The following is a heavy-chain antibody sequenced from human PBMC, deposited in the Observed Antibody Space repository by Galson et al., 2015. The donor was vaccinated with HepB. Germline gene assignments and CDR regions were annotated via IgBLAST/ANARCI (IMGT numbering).Heavy chain of an antibody. CDR1: GTDFTSYF. V-gene: IGHV5-10-1*01. CDR3: ARHTNDGGWFDP. CDR2: IDPSDSYT. Sequence: QSGAEVKKPGESLRISCQASGTDFTSYFISWVRQLPGKGLEWIGRIDPSDSYTHYIPSFQGHVSISVDTSISTAYLQWSSLKASDTAMYYCARHTNDGGWFDPWGQGTLVTVSS. J-gene: IGHJ5*02. D-gene: IGHD3-10*01.